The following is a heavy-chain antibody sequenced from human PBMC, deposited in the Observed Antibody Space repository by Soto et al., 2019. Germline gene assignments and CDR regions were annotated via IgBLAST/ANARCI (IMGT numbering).Heavy chain of an antibody. V-gene: IGHV3-33*01. Sequence: QVQLMESGGGVVQPGRSLRLSCAASGFSFSSYGMHWVRQAPGKGLEWVAIIWFDGNKRYYAESVKGRFTVSRDNSKNTMYLQMTSLRVEDTAVYYCARDSCGVTNCYGHFDFWGQGSLVTVSS. CDR3: ARDSCGVTNCYGHFDF. D-gene: IGHD2-2*01. CDR1: GFSFSSYG. J-gene: IGHJ4*02. CDR2: IWFDGNKR.